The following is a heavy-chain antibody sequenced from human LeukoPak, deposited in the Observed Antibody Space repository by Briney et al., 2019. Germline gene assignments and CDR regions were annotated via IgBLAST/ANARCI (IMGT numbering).Heavy chain of an antibody. D-gene: IGHD1-14*01. CDR3: ARAPLDRNFDY. CDR1: GGSISSSSYY. Sequence: SETLSLTCTVSGGSISSSSYYWGWIRQPPGKGLEWIGEINHSGSTNYNPPLKSRVTISVDTSKNQFSLKLSSVTAADTAVYYCARAPLDRNFDYWGQGTLVTVSS. CDR2: INHSGST. V-gene: IGHV4-39*07. J-gene: IGHJ4*02.